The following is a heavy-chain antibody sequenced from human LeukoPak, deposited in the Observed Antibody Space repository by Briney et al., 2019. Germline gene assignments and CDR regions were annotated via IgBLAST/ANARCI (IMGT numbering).Heavy chain of an antibody. CDR2: IYYSGTT. D-gene: IGHD1/OR15-1a*01. V-gene: IGHV4-31*03. CDR1: GGSVSSGGYY. J-gene: IGHJ4*02. Sequence: PSQTLSLTCTVSGGSVSSGGYYWSWIRQHPGEGLEWIGYIYYSGTTYYNPSLKSRLTISLDTSKNQFSLKPTSVTAADTAVYYCATAAQNWNNAPYFDFWGQETLVTVSS. CDR3: ATAAQNWNNAPYFDF.